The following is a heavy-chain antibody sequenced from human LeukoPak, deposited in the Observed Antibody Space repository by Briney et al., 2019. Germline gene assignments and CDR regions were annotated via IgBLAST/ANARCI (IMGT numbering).Heavy chain of an antibody. CDR3: AKDYGSGSRGAFDI. V-gene: IGHV3-74*01. J-gene: IGHJ3*02. CDR1: GFTFSSYW. CDR2: INSDGSST. D-gene: IGHD3-10*01. Sequence: GGSLRLSCAASGFTFSSYWMHWVRQAPGKGLVWVSRINSDGSSTSYADSVKGRFTISRDNAKNTLYLQMNSLRAEDTAVYYCAKDYGSGSRGAFDIWGQGTMVTVSS.